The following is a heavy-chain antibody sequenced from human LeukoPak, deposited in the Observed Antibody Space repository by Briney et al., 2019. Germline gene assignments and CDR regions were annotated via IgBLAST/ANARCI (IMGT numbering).Heavy chain of an antibody. CDR2: IYSDNS. V-gene: IGHV3-53*01. CDR1: GFTVSSNS. Sequence: GGSLRLSCTVSGFTVSSNSMSWVRQAPGKGLEWVSFIYSDNSHYSDSVKGRFTISRGNAKNSLYLQMNSLRAEDTAVYYCARVGPWVNPDYYYYMDVWGKGTTVTVSS. CDR3: ARVGPWVNPDYYYYMDV. D-gene: IGHD1-14*01. J-gene: IGHJ6*03.